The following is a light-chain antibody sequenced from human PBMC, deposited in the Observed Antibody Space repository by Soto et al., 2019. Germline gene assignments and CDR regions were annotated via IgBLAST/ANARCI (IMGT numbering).Light chain of an antibody. CDR2: DVT. CDR3: CSYAGSYTLV. Sequence: QSALTQPRSVSGSPGQSVTVSCTGTSSDVGFYNYVSWYQHHPGKAPKLMIYDVTKRPSGVPDRSSGSKSGNTASLTISGLQPDDEADYYCCSYAGSYTLVFGGGTKLTVL. CDR1: SSDVGFYNY. V-gene: IGLV2-11*01. J-gene: IGLJ2*01.